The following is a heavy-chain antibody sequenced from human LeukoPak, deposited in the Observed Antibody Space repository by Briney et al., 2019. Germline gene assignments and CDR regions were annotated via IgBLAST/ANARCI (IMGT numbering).Heavy chain of an antibody. V-gene: IGHV3-23*01. Sequence: GGSPRLSCAASGFTFSSYAMSWVRQAPGKGLEWVSAISGSGGSTYYADSVKGRFTISRDNSKNTLYLQMNSLRAEDTAVYYCARLAGYFDAFDIWGQGTMVTVSS. CDR1: GFTFSSYA. D-gene: IGHD3-22*01. CDR2: ISGSGGST. J-gene: IGHJ3*02. CDR3: ARLAGYFDAFDI.